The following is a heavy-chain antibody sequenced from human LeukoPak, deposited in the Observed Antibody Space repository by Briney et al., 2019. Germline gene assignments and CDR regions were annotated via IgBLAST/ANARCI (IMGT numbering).Heavy chain of an antibody. CDR2: INPNSGGT. CDR3: ARDGNCSGGSCSLDY. CDR1: GYTFTGHY. Sequence: GASVKVSCKASGYTFTGHYIHWVRQAPGQGLEWMGWINPNSGGTNYAQKCQGRVTMTRDTSINSAYMELRRLRSDDTAVYYCARDGNCSGGSCSLDYCGQGTLVTVSS. J-gene: IGHJ4*02. V-gene: IGHV1-2*02. D-gene: IGHD2-15*01.